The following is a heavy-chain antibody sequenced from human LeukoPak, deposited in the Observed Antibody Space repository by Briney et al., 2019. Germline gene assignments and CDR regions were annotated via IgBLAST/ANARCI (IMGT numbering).Heavy chain of an antibody. CDR3: ARDCVIAAAGPPPYYYMDV. D-gene: IGHD6-13*01. J-gene: IGHJ6*03. Sequence: ASVKVSCKASGYTFTSYYMHWVRQAPGQGLEWMGIINPSGGSTSYAQKFQGRVTMTRDMSTSTVYMEPSSLRSEDTAVYYCARDCVIAAAGPPPYYYMDVWGKGTTVTVSS. V-gene: IGHV1-46*01. CDR2: INPSGGST. CDR1: GYTFTSYY.